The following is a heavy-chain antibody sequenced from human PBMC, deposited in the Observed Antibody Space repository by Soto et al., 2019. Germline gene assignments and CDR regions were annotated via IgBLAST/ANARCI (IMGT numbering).Heavy chain of an antibody. D-gene: IGHD6-19*01. Sequence: ASVKVSCKASGYTFTSYAMHWVRQAPGQRLEWMGWINAGNGNTKYSQKFQGRVTITRDTSASTAYMELSSLRSEDTAVYYCARDRAGYYGMDVWGQGTTVTVSS. CDR1: GYTFTSYA. J-gene: IGHJ6*02. CDR2: INAGNGNT. V-gene: IGHV1-3*01. CDR3: ARDRAGYYGMDV.